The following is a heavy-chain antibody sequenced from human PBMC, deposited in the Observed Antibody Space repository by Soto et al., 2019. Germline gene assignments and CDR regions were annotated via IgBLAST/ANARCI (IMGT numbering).Heavy chain of an antibody. CDR3: ATFASGGGPSAPADAFDI. J-gene: IGHJ3*02. CDR2: IIPIFGTA. Sequence: SVKVSCKASGGTFSSYAISWVRQAPGQGLEWMGGIIPIFGTANYAQKFQGRVTITADESTSTAYMELSSLRSEDTAVYYCATFASGGGPSAPADAFDIWGKGTRVTVSS. CDR1: GGTFSSYA. V-gene: IGHV1-69*13. D-gene: IGHD2-21*01.